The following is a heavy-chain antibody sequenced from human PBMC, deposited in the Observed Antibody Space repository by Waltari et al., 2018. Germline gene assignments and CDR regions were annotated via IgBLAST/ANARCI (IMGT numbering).Heavy chain of an antibody. D-gene: IGHD3-3*01. CDR3: ERLYDFWSGYSDD. V-gene: IGHV3-64*07. Sequence: EVQVVESGGGLVKHGGSLRLSCASSGFTFSSYAMHWGRQATGKGLEYVSAISSNGGSTYYADSVKGRFAISRDNPKNTLYLQIGSLRAEDMAVYYCERLYDFWSGYSDDWGQGTLVTLSS. CDR2: ISSNGGST. CDR1: GFTFSSYA. J-gene: IGHJ4*02.